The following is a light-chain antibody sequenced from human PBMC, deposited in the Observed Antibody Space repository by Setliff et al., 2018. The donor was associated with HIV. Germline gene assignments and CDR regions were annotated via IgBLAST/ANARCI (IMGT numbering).Light chain of an antibody. V-gene: IGLV2-14*03. Sequence: QSALTQSASVSGSPGQSITISCTGSSSDVGGYNYVSWYQQHPGKAPKLMIYDVSQRPSGVSDRFSGSKSGITASLTISGLQPEDESDYYCSSYTASSTVVFGGGTKVTVL. CDR3: SSYTASSTVV. J-gene: IGLJ3*02. CDR2: DVS. CDR1: SSDVGGYNY.